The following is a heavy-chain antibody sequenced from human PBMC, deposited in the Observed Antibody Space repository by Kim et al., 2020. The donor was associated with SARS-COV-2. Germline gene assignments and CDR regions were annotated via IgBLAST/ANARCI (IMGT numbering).Heavy chain of an antibody. CDR2: IYHSGST. J-gene: IGHJ6*01. CDR1: GGSISSGGYS. D-gene: IGHD2-2*01. CDR3: ARGDIVVVPAAKGKYY. V-gene: IGHV4-30-2*01. Sequence: SETLSLTCAVSGGSISSGGYSWSWIRQPPGKGLEWIGYIYHSGSTYYNPSLKSRVTISVDRSKNQFSLKLSSVTAADTAVYYCARGDIVVVPAAKGKYY.